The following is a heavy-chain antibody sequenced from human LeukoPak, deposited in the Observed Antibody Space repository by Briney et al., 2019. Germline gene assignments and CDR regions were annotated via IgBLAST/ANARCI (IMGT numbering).Heavy chain of an antibody. CDR3: ARATVAGTLYAFDI. Sequence: ASVKVSCKASGGTFISYAISWVRQAPGQGLEWMGGIIPIFGTANYAQKFQGRVTITADESTSTAYMELSSLRSEDTAVYYCARATVAGTLYAFDIWGQGTMVTVSS. V-gene: IGHV1-69*13. J-gene: IGHJ3*02. CDR1: GGTFISYA. CDR2: IIPIFGTA. D-gene: IGHD6-19*01.